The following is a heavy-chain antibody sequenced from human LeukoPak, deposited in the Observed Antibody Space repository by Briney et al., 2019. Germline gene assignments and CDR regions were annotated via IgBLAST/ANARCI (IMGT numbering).Heavy chain of an antibody. CDR1: GGSFSGYY. Sequence: SETLSLTCAVYGGSFSGYYWSWIRQPPGKGLEWIGYIYYSGSTNYNPSLKSRVTISVDTSKNQFSLKLSSVTAADTAVYYCARVTGYMIEDYFDYWGQGTLVTVSS. CDR3: ARVTGYMIEDYFDY. D-gene: IGHD3-22*01. V-gene: IGHV4-59*01. J-gene: IGHJ4*02. CDR2: IYYSGST.